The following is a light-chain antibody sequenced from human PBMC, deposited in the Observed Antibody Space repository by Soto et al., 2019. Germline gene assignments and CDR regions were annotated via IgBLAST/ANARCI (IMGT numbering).Light chain of an antibody. J-gene: IGKJ1*01. V-gene: IGKV3-11*01. Sequence: EIVLTQSPATLSLSPGERATLSCRASQSVRNQLDWYQQKPGQAPRLLIYDAFNRATGIPGRFSGSESGTDFTLTISSLEPDDYAVYYCQQRSNCPWTFGQGTKVEIK. CDR3: QQRSNCPWT. CDR1: QSVRNQ. CDR2: DAF.